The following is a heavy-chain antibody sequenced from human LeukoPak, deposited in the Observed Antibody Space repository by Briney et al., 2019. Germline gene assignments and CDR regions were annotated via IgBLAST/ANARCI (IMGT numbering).Heavy chain of an antibody. D-gene: IGHD4-11*01. V-gene: IGHV4-59*01. CDR3: ARASVTYYYYYYMDA. CDR1: GGSITNYY. Sequence: SETLSLTCTVSGGSITNYYWTWIRQPPGKGLEWIGYIHYSGSTNYNPSLKSRVTISVDTSKNQFSLKLSSVTAADTAVYYCARASVTYYYYYYMDAWGKGTTVTVSS. J-gene: IGHJ6*03. CDR2: IHYSGST.